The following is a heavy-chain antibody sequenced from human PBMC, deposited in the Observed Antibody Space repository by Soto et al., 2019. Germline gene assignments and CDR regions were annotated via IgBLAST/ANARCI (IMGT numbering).Heavy chain of an antibody. CDR1: GGSLNNYN. J-gene: IGHJ3*01. D-gene: IGHD2-2*01. CDR2: IYSSGKT. CDR3: ARERTYQMFGDDALDF. V-gene: IGHV4-4*07. Sequence: LSLTCTVSGGSLNNYNWNWIRQSAGTGLEWIGRIYSSGKTYYNPSLKSRVTLSLDMLNNQISLKVTSVTAADTAMYYCARERTYQMFGDDALDFWGLGTMVTVSS.